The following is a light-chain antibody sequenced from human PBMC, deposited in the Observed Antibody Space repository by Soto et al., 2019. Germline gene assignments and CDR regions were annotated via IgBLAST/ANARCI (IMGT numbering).Light chain of an antibody. CDR3: QQRSNWPRT. V-gene: IGKV3D-20*02. Sequence: EIVLTQSPGTLSLSPGERATPSCRASQSVSSSYLAWYQQKPGQAPRLLIYGASSRATGIPDRFSGSGSGTDFTLTISRLEPEDFAVYYCQQRSNWPRTFGQGTRLEIK. CDR1: QSVSSSY. CDR2: GAS. J-gene: IGKJ5*01.